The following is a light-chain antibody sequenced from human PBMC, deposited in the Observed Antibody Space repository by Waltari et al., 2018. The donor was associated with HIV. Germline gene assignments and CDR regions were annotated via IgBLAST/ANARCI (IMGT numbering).Light chain of an antibody. V-gene: IGLV2-14*03. CDR1: TAAAAAYPR. CDR2: DVN. J-gene: IGLJ2*01. CDR3: SSFSTTTGHVV. Sequence: QSGLPQPASVSGPPGETTSTTCPGCTAAAAAYPRTTWYLQNTRDPPKLLTHDVNQRPSGISDRFSGSRSGNTDSLIISGLLTDGESEYFCSSFSTTTGHVVFGGGTKVTVL.